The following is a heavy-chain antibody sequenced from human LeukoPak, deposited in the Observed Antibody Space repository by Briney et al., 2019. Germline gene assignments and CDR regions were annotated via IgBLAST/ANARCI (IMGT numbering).Heavy chain of an antibody. CDR1: GFTFSSYG. CDR2: ISGSGGST. CDR3: AKDSYGDSYYYYYYMDV. D-gene: IGHD4-17*01. Sequence: PGGSLRLSCAASGFTFSSYGMSWVRQAPGKGLEWASAISGSGGSTYYADSVKGRFTISRDNSKNTLYLQMNSLRAEDTAVYYCAKDSYGDSYYYYYYMDVWGKGTTVTISS. V-gene: IGHV3-23*01. J-gene: IGHJ6*03.